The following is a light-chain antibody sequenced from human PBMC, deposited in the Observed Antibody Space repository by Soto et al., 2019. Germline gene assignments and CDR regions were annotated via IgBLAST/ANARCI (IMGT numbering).Light chain of an antibody. CDR2: AAS. CDR3: QQYGSSPWT. Sequence: DIQMTQSPSSLSASVGDRVTITCRASQSISSYLNWYHQKPGKAPKLLIYAASSLQSGVPSRFSGSGSGTDFTLTISRLEPEDFAVYYCQQYGSSPWTFGQGTKVDIK. J-gene: IGKJ1*01. CDR1: QSISSY. V-gene: IGKV1-39*01.